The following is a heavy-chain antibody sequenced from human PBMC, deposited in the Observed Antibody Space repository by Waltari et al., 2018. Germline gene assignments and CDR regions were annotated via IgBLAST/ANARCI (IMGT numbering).Heavy chain of an antibody. Sequence: EVQLVESGGGLVQPGGSLRLSCEASGFTFTNYWIHWVRQPPGKGLLWVSHISTGGDMTNYADSVEGRFAISRDNAKNTVYLQLNSLRVEDTAVYYCVRALGGAGSHWGQGALVTVSS. CDR1: GFTFTNYW. V-gene: IGHV3-74*01. J-gene: IGHJ4*02. D-gene: IGHD3-16*01. CDR2: ISTGGDMT. CDR3: VRALGGAGSH.